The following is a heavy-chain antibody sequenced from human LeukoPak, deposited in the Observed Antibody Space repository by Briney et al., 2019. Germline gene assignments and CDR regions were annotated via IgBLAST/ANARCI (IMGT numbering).Heavy chain of an antibody. V-gene: IGHV4-39*07. D-gene: IGHD3-10*01. CDR2: IYYSGST. J-gene: IGHJ3*02. CDR3: AREGSGTSYQKDAFDI. Sequence: SETLSLTCTVSGGSISSSIYYWGWIRQPPGKGLEWIGIIYYSGSTYYNPSLKSRVTISVDTSKNQFSLTLTSVTAADTAVYYCAREGSGTSYQKDAFDIWGQGTMVTVSS. CDR1: GGSISSSIYY.